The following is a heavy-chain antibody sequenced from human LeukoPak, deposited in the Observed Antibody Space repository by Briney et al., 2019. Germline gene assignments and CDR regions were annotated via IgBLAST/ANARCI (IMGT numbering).Heavy chain of an antibody. CDR3: ARGAGWYGYYGMDV. J-gene: IGHJ6*02. CDR2: IWYDGSNK. CDR1: GFTFSSYG. Sequence: GGSLRLSCAASGFTFSSYGMHWVRQAPGKGLEWVAVIWYDGSNKYYADSVKGRFTISRDNSKNTLYLQMNSLRAEDTAVYYCARGAGWYGYYGMDVWGQGTTVTVSS. D-gene: IGHD6-19*01. V-gene: IGHV3-33*01.